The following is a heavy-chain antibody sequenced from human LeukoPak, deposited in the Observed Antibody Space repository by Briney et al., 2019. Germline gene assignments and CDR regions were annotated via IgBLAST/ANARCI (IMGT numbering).Heavy chain of an antibody. CDR1: GFTFSSYG. J-gene: IGHJ4*02. Sequence: GGSLRLSCAASGFTFSSYGMHWVRQAPGKGLEWVAVISYDGSNKYYADSVKGRFTTSRDNSKNTLYLQMNSLRAEDTAVYYCAKDLPPIAVAGFFDYWGQGTLVTVSS. V-gene: IGHV3-30*18. CDR3: AKDLPPIAVAGFFDY. CDR2: ISYDGSNK. D-gene: IGHD6-19*01.